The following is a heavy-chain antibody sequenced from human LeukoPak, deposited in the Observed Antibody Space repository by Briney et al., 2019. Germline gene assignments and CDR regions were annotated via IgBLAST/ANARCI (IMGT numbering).Heavy chain of an antibody. D-gene: IGHD6-13*01. V-gene: IGHV1-69*01. Sequence: GGSLRLSCAASGGTFSSYAISWVRQAPGQGLEWMGGIIPIFGTANYAQKFQGRVTITADESTSTAYMELSSLRSEDTAVYYCARVMEQQLSFDYWGQGTLVTVSS. CDR2: IIPIFGTA. J-gene: IGHJ4*02. CDR3: ARVMEQQLSFDY. CDR1: GGTFSSYA.